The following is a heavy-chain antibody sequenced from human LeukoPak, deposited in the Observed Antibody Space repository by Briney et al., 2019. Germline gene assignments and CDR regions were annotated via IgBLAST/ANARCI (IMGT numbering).Heavy chain of an antibody. Sequence: RGSLRLSCAATGFTFSSYAMSWVRQAPGKGLEWVSAIGGSGGSTYYADSVKGRFTISRDNSKNTLYLQMNSLRAEDTAVYYCAKDPSLTLGYWGQGTLVTVSS. J-gene: IGHJ4*02. CDR2: IGGSGGST. D-gene: IGHD3-16*01. V-gene: IGHV3-23*01. CDR3: AKDPSLTLGY. CDR1: GFTFSSYA.